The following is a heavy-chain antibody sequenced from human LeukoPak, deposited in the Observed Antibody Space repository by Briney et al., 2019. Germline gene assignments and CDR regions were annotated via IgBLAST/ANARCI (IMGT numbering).Heavy chain of an antibody. Sequence: ASVEVSCKASGYTFTGYYMHWVRQAPGQGLEWMGWINPNSGGTNYAQKFQGRVTMTRDTSISTAYMELSRLRSDDTAVYYCARDPNTSIYYFDYWGQGTLVTVSS. V-gene: IGHV1-2*02. D-gene: IGHD2-2*02. CDR2: INPNSGGT. J-gene: IGHJ4*02. CDR1: GYTFTGYY. CDR3: ARDPNTSIYYFDY.